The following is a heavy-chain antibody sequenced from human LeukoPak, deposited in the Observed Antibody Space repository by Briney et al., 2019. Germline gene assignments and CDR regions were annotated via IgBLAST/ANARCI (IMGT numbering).Heavy chain of an antibody. J-gene: IGHJ6*02. D-gene: IGHD2-15*01. V-gene: IGHV1-18*01. CDR1: GYTFTSYG. CDR2: ISAYNGNA. Sequence: ASVKVSCKASGYTFTSYGISWVRQAPGQGLEWMGWISAYNGNAKYSQKFQGRVTISSDTSASTAYMELSSLRSEDTAVYYCARDYGSGYYSYYAMDVWGQGTTVTVSS. CDR3: ARDYGSGYYSYYAMDV.